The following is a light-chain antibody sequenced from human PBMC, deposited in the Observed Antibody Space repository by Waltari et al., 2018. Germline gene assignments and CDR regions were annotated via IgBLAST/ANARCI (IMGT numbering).Light chain of an antibody. V-gene: IGKV2-28*01. CDR3: TEALQSVT. Sequence: DIVMTQSPVSLTVTPGEPASISCRSSQSLLDSNGYNYLDWYLQKPGQSPQILIYVASNRASGVPDRFSGSGSGTDFTLKISRVEAEDAGVYYCTEALQSVTFGQGTRLEIK. CDR2: VAS. J-gene: IGKJ5*01. CDR1: QSLLDSNGYNY.